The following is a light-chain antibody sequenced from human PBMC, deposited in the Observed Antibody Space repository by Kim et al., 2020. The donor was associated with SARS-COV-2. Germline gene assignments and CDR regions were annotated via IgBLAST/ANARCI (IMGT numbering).Light chain of an antibody. Sequence: SYELTQPPSMSVALGQTATITCGGDNIENKNVHWYQQKPGQAPVLVIYRDINRPSGIPERFSGSNSGNAATLTISRAQAGDEADYFCQAWDRTTVFGGGT. CDR2: RDI. V-gene: IGLV3-9*01. CDR3: QAWDRTTV. CDR1: NIENKN. J-gene: IGLJ3*02.